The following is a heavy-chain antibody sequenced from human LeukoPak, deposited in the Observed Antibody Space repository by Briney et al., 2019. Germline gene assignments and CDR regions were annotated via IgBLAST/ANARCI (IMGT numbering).Heavy chain of an antibody. J-gene: IGHJ5*02. CDR3: ARNRLVWYSSGRYHGWFDP. CDR2: INAGNGNT. V-gene: IGHV1-3*01. CDR1: GYTFTSYA. Sequence: ASVKVSCKASGYTFTSYAMHWVRQAPGQRLEWMGWINAGNGNTKYSQKFQGRVTITRDTSASTAYMELSSLRSEDTAVYYCARNRLVWYSSGRYHGWFDPWGQGTLVTVSS. D-gene: IGHD6-19*01.